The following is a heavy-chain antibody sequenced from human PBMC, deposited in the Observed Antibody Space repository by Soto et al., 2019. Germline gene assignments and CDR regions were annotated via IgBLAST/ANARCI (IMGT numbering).Heavy chain of an antibody. Sequence: QVQLVQSGAEVKKPGASVKVSCKASGYTFASYGISWVRQAPGQGLEWMGWISAYNGNTNYAQKLQGRVTMTTDTSTHPAYMELRSLRSDDTAVYSRGRSVGLSYGMDVWGQGTTVTVSS. V-gene: IGHV1-18*01. CDR2: ISAYNGNT. D-gene: IGHD1-26*01. J-gene: IGHJ6*02. CDR1: GYTFASYG. CDR3: GRSVGLSYGMDV.